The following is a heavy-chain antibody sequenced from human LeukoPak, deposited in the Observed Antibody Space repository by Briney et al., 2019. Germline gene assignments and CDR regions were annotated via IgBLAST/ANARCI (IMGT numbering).Heavy chain of an antibody. CDR3: ARGSGSGGRDWFDP. CDR1: GYTFTGYY. Sequence: ASVKVSCKASGYTFTGYYMHWVRQAPGQGLEWMGWIDPNSGGTNYAQKFQGRVTMTTDTSTSTAYMELRSLRSEDTAVYYCARGSGSGGRDWFDPWGQGTLVTVSS. J-gene: IGHJ5*02. CDR2: IDPNSGGT. D-gene: IGHD1-26*01. V-gene: IGHV1-2*02.